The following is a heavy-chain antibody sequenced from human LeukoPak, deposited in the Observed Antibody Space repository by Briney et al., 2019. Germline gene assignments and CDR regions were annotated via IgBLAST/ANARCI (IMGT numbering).Heavy chain of an antibody. J-gene: IGHJ4*02. V-gene: IGHV3-33*08. Sequence: GGSLRLSCAASGFTFSSYGMHWVRQAPGKGLEWVAVIWYDGSNKYYADSVKGRFTISRDNSKNTLYLQMNSLRAEDTAVYYCATDDSSGYNFDYWGQGTLVTVSS. CDR1: GFTFSSYG. D-gene: IGHD3-22*01. CDR3: ATDDSSGYNFDY. CDR2: IWYDGSNK.